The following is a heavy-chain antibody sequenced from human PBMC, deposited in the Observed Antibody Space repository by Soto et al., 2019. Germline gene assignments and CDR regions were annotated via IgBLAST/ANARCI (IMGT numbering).Heavy chain of an antibody. CDR3: ARVAAAGTSDYYYYYYMDV. V-gene: IGHV4-59*01. D-gene: IGHD6-13*01. Sequence: SETLSLTCTVSGGSISSYYWSWIRQPPGKGLEWIGYIYYSGSTNYNPSLKSRVTISVDTSKNQFSLKLSSVTAADTAVYYCARVAAAGTSDYYYYYYMDVWGKGTTVTVSS. J-gene: IGHJ6*03. CDR1: GGSISSYY. CDR2: IYYSGST.